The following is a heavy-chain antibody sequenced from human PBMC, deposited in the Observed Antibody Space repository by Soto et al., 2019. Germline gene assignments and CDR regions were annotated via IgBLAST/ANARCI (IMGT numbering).Heavy chain of an antibody. CDR3: AQAMAYAFHI. J-gene: IGHJ3*02. CDR2: IHQGGSET. V-gene: IGHV3-7*01. Sequence: EVRLVASGGGLVQPGGSLRLSCAASGFPFSSHWMRWVRQAPGKGLEWLGNIHQGGSETHFADSVRGRFTISRDNAKNSLFLQLNSLRAEDTAVYYCAQAMAYAFHIWGQGTVVTVSS. D-gene: IGHD5-18*01. CDR1: GFPFSSHW.